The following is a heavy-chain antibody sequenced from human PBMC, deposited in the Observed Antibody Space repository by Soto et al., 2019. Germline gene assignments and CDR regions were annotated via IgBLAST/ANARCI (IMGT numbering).Heavy chain of an antibody. V-gene: IGHV3-74*01. CDR3: ARDLSDWRLGGGF. D-gene: IGHD3-16*01. Sequence: EVRLVESGGGLVQPGGALRVSCAASGFSFSDSWMHWVSQAPGKGPLWVSRINRDGSYESYADCVQGRFTISRDNANNPLHPQTDRRGVEDTVVYYCARDLSDWRLGGGFWGQGTRVTVS. CDR2: INRDGSYE. J-gene: IGHJ4*02. CDR1: GFSFSDSW.